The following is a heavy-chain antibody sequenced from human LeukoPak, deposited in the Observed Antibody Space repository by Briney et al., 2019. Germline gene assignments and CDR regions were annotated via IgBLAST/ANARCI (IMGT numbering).Heavy chain of an antibody. J-gene: IGHJ4*02. V-gene: IGHV3-66*01. CDR1: GFTVSSNY. D-gene: IGHD6-13*01. Sequence: GGSLRLSCAASGFTVSSNYMSWVRQAPGKGLEWVSVIYSGGSTYYADSVKGRFTISRDNAKKSLYLQMNSLRAEDTAVYYCARDDGYTSSWSFDYWGQGTLVTVSS. CDR3: ARDDGYTSSWSFDY. CDR2: IYSGGST.